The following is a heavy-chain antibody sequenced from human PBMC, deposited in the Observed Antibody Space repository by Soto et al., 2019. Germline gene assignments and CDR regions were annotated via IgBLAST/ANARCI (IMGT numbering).Heavy chain of an antibody. J-gene: IGHJ4*02. CDR3: VRGGAGIVVVVAATDFDY. CDR1: GYTFTGYY. D-gene: IGHD2-15*01. Sequence: ASVKVSCKACGYTFTGYYMHWVRQAPGQGLEWMGWINPNSGGTNYAQKFQGWVTMTRDTSISTAYMELSRLRSDDTAVYYCVRGGAGIVVVVAATDFDYWGQGTLVTVSS. CDR2: INPNSGGT. V-gene: IGHV1-2*04.